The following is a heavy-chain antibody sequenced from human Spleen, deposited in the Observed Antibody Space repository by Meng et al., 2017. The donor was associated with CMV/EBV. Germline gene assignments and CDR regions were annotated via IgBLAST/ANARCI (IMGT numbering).Heavy chain of an antibody. J-gene: IGHJ5*02. V-gene: IGHV4-34*02. CDR3: ARAPSHGNWFDP. CDR1: GGSFRRYY. CDR2: INHSGST. Sequence: QAQLREGGTGVCKPSETLSLTCAVDGGSFRRYYGSWIRQPPGKGLEWIGEINHSGSTNYNPSLKSRVTISVDTSKNQFSLKLSSVTAADTAVYYCARAPSHGNWFDPWGQGTLVTVSS.